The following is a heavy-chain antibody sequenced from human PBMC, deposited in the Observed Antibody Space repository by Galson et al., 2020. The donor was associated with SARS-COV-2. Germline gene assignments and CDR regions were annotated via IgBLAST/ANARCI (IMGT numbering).Heavy chain of an antibody. CDR3: AKFRYVFDFLSGYYSMDI. CDR1: GFSFNNFG. D-gene: IGHD3-3*01. V-gene: IGHV3-30*18. CDR2: ISYEGSKQ. Sequence: GGSLRLSCVASGFSFNNFGMHWVRQAPGKGLEWVALISYEGSKQYYLDSVKGRFTVSKDTSKNTLYLLINSLRVEDTSVYYCAKFRYVFDFLSGYYSMDIWGQGTTVTVSS. J-gene: IGHJ6*02.